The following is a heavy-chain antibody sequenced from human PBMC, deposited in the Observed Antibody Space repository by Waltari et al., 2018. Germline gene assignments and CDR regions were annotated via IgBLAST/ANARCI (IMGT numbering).Heavy chain of an antibody. CDR3: AREVHYHHYYMDV. V-gene: IGHV3-7*01. D-gene: IGHD3-10*01. J-gene: IGHJ6*03. Sequence: EVQVVESGGGLVQPGGSVRLSCEASGFIFRAYWMSWVRQAPGKGLEWVANIKLDGSETHYVDSVKGRFTISRDNGENSLYLQMNSLRAEDTAVYYCAREVHYHHYYMDVWGKGTTVTVSS. CDR2: IKLDGSET. CDR1: GFIFRAYW.